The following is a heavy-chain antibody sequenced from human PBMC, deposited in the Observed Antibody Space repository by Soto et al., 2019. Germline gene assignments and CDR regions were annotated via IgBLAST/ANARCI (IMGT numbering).Heavy chain of an antibody. CDR3: AREMWDYGEENWFDP. Sequence: PGGSLRLSCAASGFTFSNYAMSWVRQAPGKGLEWVSAISRGGDNTYYADSVKGRFTISRDNSKNTLCLQMNSLRAEDTAVYYCAREMWDYGEENWFDPWGPATLVTVSS. CDR1: GFTFSNYA. CDR2: ISRGGDNT. J-gene: IGHJ5*02. D-gene: IGHD4-17*01. V-gene: IGHV3-23*01.